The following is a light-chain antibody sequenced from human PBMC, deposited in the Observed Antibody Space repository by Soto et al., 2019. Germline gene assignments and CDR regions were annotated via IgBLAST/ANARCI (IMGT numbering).Light chain of an antibody. CDR1: QSVSSN. CDR3: QQYNNWPPVT. Sequence: EIVMTQSPATLSVSPGARATLSCRASQSVSSNLAWYQQKPGQAPRLLIYGASTRATGIPARFSGSGSGTEFTLTISSRQSEDFAVYYCQQYNNWPPVTFGQGTKVEIK. CDR2: GAS. J-gene: IGKJ1*01. V-gene: IGKV3-15*01.